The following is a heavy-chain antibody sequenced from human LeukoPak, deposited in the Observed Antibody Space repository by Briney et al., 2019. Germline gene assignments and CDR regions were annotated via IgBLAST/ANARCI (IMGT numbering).Heavy chain of an antibody. CDR1: GFSFSSYA. V-gene: IGHV3-64*01. J-gene: IGHJ4*02. CDR3: ARGYYDSSGYSDY. Sequence: GGSLRLSCAASGFSFSSYAMHWVRQAPGKGLEYVSAISSNGGSTYYANSVKGRFTISRDNSKNTQYLQMGSLRAEDMAVYYCARGYYDSSGYSDYWGQGTLSPSPQ. D-gene: IGHD3-22*01. CDR2: ISSNGGST.